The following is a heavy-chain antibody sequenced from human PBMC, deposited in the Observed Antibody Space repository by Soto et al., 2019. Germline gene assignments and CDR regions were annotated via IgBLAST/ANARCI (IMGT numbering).Heavy chain of an antibody. CDR3: ARDGSSRSWYGNWFDP. J-gene: IGHJ5*02. CDR2: IYYSGST. D-gene: IGHD6-13*01. Sequence: SETLSLTCTVSGGSISSYYWSWIRQPPGKGLEWIGYIYYSGSTNYNPSLKSRVTISVDTSKNQFSLKLSSVTAADTGVYYCARDGSSRSWYGNWFDPWGQGTLGTVSS. V-gene: IGHV4-59*01. CDR1: GGSISSYY.